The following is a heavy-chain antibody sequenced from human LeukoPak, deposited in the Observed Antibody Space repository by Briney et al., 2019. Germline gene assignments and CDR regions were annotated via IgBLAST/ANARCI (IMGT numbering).Heavy chain of an antibody. V-gene: IGHV4-59*01. CDR3: ARHGYSIGSLAWFDP. CDR2: IYYSGST. D-gene: IGHD6-19*01. CDR1: GGSISSYY. J-gene: IGHJ5*02. Sequence: PSETLSLTCTVAGGSISSYYWSWIRQPPGKGLEWIGYIYYSGSTNYNPSLKSRVTISVDKSKNQFSLKLSTVTAADTAVYYCARHGYSIGSLAWFDPWGQGTQVTVSS.